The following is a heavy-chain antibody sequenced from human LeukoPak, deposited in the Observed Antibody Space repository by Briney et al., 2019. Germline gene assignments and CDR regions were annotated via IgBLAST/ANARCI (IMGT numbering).Heavy chain of an antibody. CDR3: AKSPGYSRRLIDY. V-gene: IGHV3-23*01. J-gene: IGHJ4*02. CDR1: GFTFSSYA. Sequence: GGSLRLSCAASGFTFSSYAMSWVRQAPGKGLEWVSGISGSGGNTYYADSVKGRFTISRDNSKNTLYLQMNSLRAEDTAVYYCAKSPGYSRRLIDYWGQGRLVSVSS. CDR2: ISGSGGNT. D-gene: IGHD6-13*01.